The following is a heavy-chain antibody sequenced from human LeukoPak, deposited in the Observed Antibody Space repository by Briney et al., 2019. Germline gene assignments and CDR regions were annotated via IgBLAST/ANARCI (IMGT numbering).Heavy chain of an antibody. CDR3: AHRSGYSFGPDALDI. J-gene: IGHJ3*02. V-gene: IGHV2-5*02. CDR2: IYWDDDK. D-gene: IGHD5-12*01. Sequence: SGPTLVNPTQILTLTCTFSGFSLSTSGVGVGWIRQPPGKALEWLALIYWDDDKRYSPSLKTRLTITKDTSKNQVVLRMTNMDPVDTTTYYCAHRSGYSFGPDALDIWGQGTLVTVSS. CDR1: GFSLSTSGVG.